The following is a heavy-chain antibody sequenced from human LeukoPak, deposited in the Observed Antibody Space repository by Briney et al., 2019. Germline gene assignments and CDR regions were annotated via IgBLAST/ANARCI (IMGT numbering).Heavy chain of an antibody. Sequence: SVKVSCKASGGTFSSYAISWVRQAPGQGLEWMGGIIPIFGTANYAQKFQGRVTMTRNTSISTAYMELSSLRSEDTAVYYCARARSGCSGYFCLPKNWFDPWGQGTLVTVSS. J-gene: IGHJ5*02. D-gene: IGHD3-22*01. CDR2: IIPIFGTA. CDR3: ARARSGCSGYFCLPKNWFDP. CDR1: GGTFSSYA. V-gene: IGHV1-69*05.